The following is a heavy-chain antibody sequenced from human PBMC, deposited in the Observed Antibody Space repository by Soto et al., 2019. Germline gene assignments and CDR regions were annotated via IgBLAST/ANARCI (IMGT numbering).Heavy chain of an antibody. CDR2: IKSKTDGGTT. CDR3: TTVLLWFGEPSYYGMDV. CDR1: GFTFSNAW. V-gene: IGHV3-15*01. D-gene: IGHD3-10*01. Sequence: GGSLRLSCAASGFTFSNAWMSWVRQAPGKGLEWVGRIKSKTDGGTTDYAAPVKGRFTISRDDSKNTLYLQMNSLKTEDTAVYYCTTVLLWFGEPSYYGMDVWGQGTTVTVSS. J-gene: IGHJ6*02.